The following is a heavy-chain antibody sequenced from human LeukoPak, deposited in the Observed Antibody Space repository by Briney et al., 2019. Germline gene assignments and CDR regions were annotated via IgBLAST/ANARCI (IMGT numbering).Heavy chain of an antibody. J-gene: IGHJ4*02. CDR1: ELSIRLFA. Sequence: GVSLRLSCVASELSIRLFAMYWVRQAPGKGPEWLALISNDGNKKYYADSVKGRITISRDNSKDTLYLQMGSLRAEDMAVYYCATLWSGPTQIDYWGQGTLVTVSS. V-gene: IGHV3-30*03. CDR3: ATLWSGPTQIDY. CDR2: ISNDGNKK. D-gene: IGHD3-3*01.